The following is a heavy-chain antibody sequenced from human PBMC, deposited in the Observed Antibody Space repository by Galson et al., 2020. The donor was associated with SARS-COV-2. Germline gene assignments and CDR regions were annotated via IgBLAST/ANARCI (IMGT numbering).Heavy chain of an antibody. D-gene: IGHD6-19*01. CDR3: ARSSIAVAGPGAYYYYYYMDV. V-gene: IGHV4-4*07. CDR2: IYTSGST. J-gene: IGHJ6*03. CDR1: GGSISSYY. Sequence: SETLSLTCTVSGGSISSYYWSWIRQPAGKGLEWIGRIYTSGSTNYNPSLKSRVTMSVDTSKNQFSLKLSSVTAADTAVYYCARSSIAVAGPGAYYYYYYMDVWGKGTTVTISS.